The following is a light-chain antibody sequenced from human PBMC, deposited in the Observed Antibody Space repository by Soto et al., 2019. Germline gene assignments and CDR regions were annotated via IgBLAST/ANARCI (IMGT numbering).Light chain of an antibody. V-gene: IGLV1-40*01. CDR1: SSNIGAGYG. J-gene: IGLJ2*01. CDR3: QSYDSNLSGSL. CDR2: NYV. Sequence: QSVLTQSPSVSAAPGQKVTISCSGSSSNIGAGYGVHWYQQLPGRAPKLLIHNYVNRPSGVPDRFSGSKSGTSASLAITGLQGEDEGDYYCQSYDSNLSGSLFGGGTKVTVL.